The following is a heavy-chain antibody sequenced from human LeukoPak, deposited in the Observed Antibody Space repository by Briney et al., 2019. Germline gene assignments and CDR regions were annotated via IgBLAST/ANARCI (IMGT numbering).Heavy chain of an antibody. CDR3: ASVGGPFSPVGSSFLWPDY. V-gene: IGHV4-34*01. CDR2: INHSGST. CDR1: GGSFSGYY. Sequence: PSETLSLTCAVYGGSFSGYYWSWIRQPPGKGLEWIGEINHSGSTNYNPSLKSRVTISVGTCKNQFSLQLSSVTAADTAVYYCASVGGPFSPVGSSFLWPDYWGQGTLVTVSS. D-gene: IGHD6-13*01. J-gene: IGHJ4*02.